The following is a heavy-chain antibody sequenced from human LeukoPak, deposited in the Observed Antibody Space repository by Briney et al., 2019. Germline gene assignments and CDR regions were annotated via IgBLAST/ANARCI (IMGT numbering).Heavy chain of an antibody. CDR1: GGSIGSYY. Sequence: SETLSLTCVVSGGSIGSYYWSWIRQPPGKGLEWIGYIYYSGNTNYNPSLKSRVTISVDKSKNQLSLKLNSVTAADTAIYYCVRDKYSSSGFDYWGQGTLVTVSS. D-gene: IGHD6-6*01. J-gene: IGHJ4*02. CDR3: VRDKYSSSGFDY. V-gene: IGHV4-59*01. CDR2: IYYSGNT.